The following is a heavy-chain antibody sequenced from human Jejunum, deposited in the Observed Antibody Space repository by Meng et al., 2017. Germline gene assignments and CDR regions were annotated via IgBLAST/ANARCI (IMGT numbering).Heavy chain of an antibody. V-gene: IGHV3-74*01. CDR2: IRGDGSGS. Sequence: GESLKISCAASGFTFSDYWMHWVRQAPGKGLVWVSRIRGDGSGSNYADSVKGRFTISRDNAKNTLYLQMNSLTAEDTAVYYCARVPVVAAGRGIDYWGQGTLVTVSS. D-gene: IGHD6-13*01. CDR1: GFTFSDYW. CDR3: ARVPVVAAGRGIDY. J-gene: IGHJ4*02.